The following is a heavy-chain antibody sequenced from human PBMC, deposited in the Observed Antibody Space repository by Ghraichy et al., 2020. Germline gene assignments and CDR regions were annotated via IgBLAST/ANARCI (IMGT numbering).Heavy chain of an antibody. J-gene: IGHJ6*03. CDR2: ISYDGSNK. CDR1: GFTFSSYA. D-gene: IGHD2-15*01. V-gene: IGHV3-30-3*01. Sequence: LSLTCAASGFTFSSYAMHWVRQAPGKGLEWVAVISYDGSNKYYADSVKGRFTISRDNSKNTLYLQMNSLRAEDTAVYYCARDSNCSGGSCYPYYYYYYMDVWGKGTTVTVSS. CDR3: ARDSNCSGGSCYPYYYYYYMDV.